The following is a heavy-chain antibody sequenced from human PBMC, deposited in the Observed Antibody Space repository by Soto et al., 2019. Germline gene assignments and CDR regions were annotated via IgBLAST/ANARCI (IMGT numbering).Heavy chain of an antibody. Sequence: ASVKVSCKGYGYTFTNPAVTWVRQAPGQGLEWMGWISAYNANTNYAQKFQGRVTMTTDKSTSTGYMELRSLRSEHTAVYYCSRHIAAAASNYHGLDRWGQGTTVSVSS. CDR2: ISAYNANT. CDR1: GYTFTNPA. D-gene: IGHD6-13*01. J-gene: IGHJ6*02. V-gene: IGHV1-18*01. CDR3: SRHIAAAASNYHGLDR.